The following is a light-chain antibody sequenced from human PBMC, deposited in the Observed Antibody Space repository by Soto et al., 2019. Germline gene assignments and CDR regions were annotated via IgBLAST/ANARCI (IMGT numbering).Light chain of an antibody. Sequence: DIQMTQSPSSLSASVGDRATLTCRASQSISDDLNWYQLKAGKAPKLLIYAASSLQSGSPSGFSGSGSGTLISLTTTSLQPAEFATDYCHQSYSNSKYTFGQGTKLEIK. V-gene: IGKV1-39*01. CDR1: QSISDD. J-gene: IGKJ2*01. CDR3: HQSYSNSKYT. CDR2: AAS.